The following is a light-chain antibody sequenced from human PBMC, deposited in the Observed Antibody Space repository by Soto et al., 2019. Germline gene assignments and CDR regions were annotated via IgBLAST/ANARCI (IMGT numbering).Light chain of an antibody. V-gene: IGLV2-14*01. CDR2: DVS. J-gene: IGLJ1*01. CDR3: CSYTRTSNHYF. Sequence: QSVLTQPASVSGSPGQSITISCTGTSSDVGAYNHVSWYQHHPGKAPKLMIYDVSNRPSGVSNRFSGSKSGYTASLTISGLQAEDEAVYYCCSYTRTSNHYFFGSGTKVTVL. CDR1: SSDVGAYNH.